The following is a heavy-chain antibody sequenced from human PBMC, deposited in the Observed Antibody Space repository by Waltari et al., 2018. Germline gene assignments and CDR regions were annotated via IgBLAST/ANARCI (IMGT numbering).Heavy chain of an antibody. CDR1: GGSFSGYY. CDR3: ATAGCSSTSCSDAFDI. CDR2: INHSGST. Sequence: QVQLQQWGAGLLKPSETLSLTCAVYGGSFSGYYWSWIRQPPGKGLEWIGEINHSGSTNHNPSLKSRVTISVDTSKNQFSLKLSSVTAADTAVYYCATAGCSSTSCSDAFDIWGQGTMVTVSS. J-gene: IGHJ3*02. V-gene: IGHV4-34*01. D-gene: IGHD2-2*01.